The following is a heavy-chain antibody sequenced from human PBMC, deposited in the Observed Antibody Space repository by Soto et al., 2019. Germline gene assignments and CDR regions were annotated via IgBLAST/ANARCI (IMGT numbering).Heavy chain of an antibody. D-gene: IGHD4-17*01. CDR1: GYTFTSYG. CDR2: ISAYNGNT. Sequence: VASVKVSCKASGYTFTSYGISWVRQAPGQGLEWMGRISAYNGNTNYAQKLQGRVTMTTDTSTSTAYMELRSLRSDDTAVYYCARDYYSDYFRWFDPWGPGTLVTVSS. J-gene: IGHJ5*02. CDR3: ARDYYSDYFRWFDP. V-gene: IGHV1-18*04.